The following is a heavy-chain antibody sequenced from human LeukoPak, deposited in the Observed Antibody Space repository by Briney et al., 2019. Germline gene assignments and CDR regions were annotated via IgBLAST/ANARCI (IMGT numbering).Heavy chain of an antibody. CDR1: GYTFTSYY. CDR3: AKDRVVPAAIGFA. V-gene: IGHV1-46*01. J-gene: IGHJ5*02. D-gene: IGHD2-2*01. Sequence: ASVKVSCKASGYTFTSYYMHWVRQAPGQGLEWMGIINPSGGSTSYAQKFQGRVTMTRDMSTSTVYMELSSLRAEDTAVYYCAKDRVVPAAIGFAWGQGTLVTVSS. CDR2: INPSGGST.